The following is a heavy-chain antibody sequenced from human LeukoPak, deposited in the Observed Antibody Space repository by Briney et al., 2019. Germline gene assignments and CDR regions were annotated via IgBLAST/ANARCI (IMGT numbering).Heavy chain of an antibody. CDR1: GFTFGDYA. CDR2: IRSKAYGGTT. J-gene: IGHJ6*02. CDR3: TRDPVAGTNKVRIDGYYYGMDV. V-gene: IGHV3-49*04. Sequence: PGGSLRLSCTASGFTFGDYAMSWVRQAPGKGLEWVGFIRSKAYGGTTEYAASVKGRFTISRDDSKSIAYLQMNSLKTEDTAVYYCTRDPVAGTNKVRIDGYYYGMDVWGQGTTVTVPS. D-gene: IGHD6-19*01.